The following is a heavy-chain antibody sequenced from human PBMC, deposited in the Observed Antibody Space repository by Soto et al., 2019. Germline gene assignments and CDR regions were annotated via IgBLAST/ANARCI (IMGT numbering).Heavy chain of an antibody. CDR1: GFTFSSYA. CDR2: ISGSGGST. CDR3: AKVELTMRMRGDAFDI. J-gene: IGHJ3*02. V-gene: IGHV3-23*01. D-gene: IGHD3-22*01. Sequence: GGSLRLSCAASGFTFSSYAMSWVRQAPGKGLEWVSAISGSGGSTYYADSVKGRFTISRDNSKNTLYLQMNSLRAEDTAVYYCAKVELTMRMRGDAFDIWGQGTMVTVSS.